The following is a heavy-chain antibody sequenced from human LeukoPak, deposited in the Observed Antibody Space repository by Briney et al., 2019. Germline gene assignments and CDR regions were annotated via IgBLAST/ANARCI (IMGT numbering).Heavy chain of an antibody. CDR2: IKSKTDGGTT. CDR1: GFTFSNAW. J-gene: IGHJ4*02. V-gene: IGHV3-15*01. CDR3: AKDGVGYCSSTTCHDDY. D-gene: IGHD2-2*01. Sequence: TGGSLRLSCAASGFTFSNAWMSWVRQAPGKGLEWVGRIKSKTDGGTTDYAAPVKGRFTISRDDSKNTLYLQMNSLRAEDTAVYYCAKDGVGYCSSTTCHDDYWGQGTLVTVSS.